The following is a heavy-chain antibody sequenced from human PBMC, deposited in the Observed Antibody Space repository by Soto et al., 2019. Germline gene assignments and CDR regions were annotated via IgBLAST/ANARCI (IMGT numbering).Heavy chain of an antibody. Sequence: TDSGGSISGSYWSWTRQPPGKGLEWIGYIYYSGSTNYNPSLKSRVTISVDTSKNQFSLKLSSVTAADTAVYYCARVWGGAFDIWGQGTMVS. CDR2: IYYSGST. CDR1: GGSISGSY. V-gene: IGHV4-59*01. J-gene: IGHJ3*02. CDR3: ARVWGGAFDI. D-gene: IGHD3-10*01.